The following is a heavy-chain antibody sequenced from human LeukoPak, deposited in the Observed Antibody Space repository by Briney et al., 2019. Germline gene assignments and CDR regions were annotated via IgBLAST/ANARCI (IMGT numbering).Heavy chain of an antibody. CDR1: GFTFSNAW. V-gene: IGHV3-15*01. J-gene: IGHJ4*02. CDR3: TTGGAEVVAATGTDY. CDR2: IKSKTDGGTT. Sequence: SGGSLRLSCAASGFTFSNAWMSWVRQAPGKGQEWVGRIKSKTDGGTTDYAAPVKGRFTISRDDSKNTLYPQMNSLKTEDTAVYYCTTGGAEVVAATGTDYWGQGTLVTVSS. D-gene: IGHD2-15*01.